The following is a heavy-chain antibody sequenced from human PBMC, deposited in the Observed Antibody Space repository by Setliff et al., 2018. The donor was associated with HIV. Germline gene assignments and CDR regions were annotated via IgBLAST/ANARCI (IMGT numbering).Heavy chain of an antibody. D-gene: IGHD6-19*01. CDR1: GGSINSGTFY. J-gene: IGHJ6*03. V-gene: IGHV4-61*05. Sequence: PSETLSLTCSVAGGSINSGTFYWGWIRQPRGKGLEWIEHIFIGGRTDYRPSLRSRLTVSLDTSKNQSSLKLTSVTAADTTVYYCALVEVIAVAGRRFNSDYIDVCGKGTSVTVSS. CDR3: ALVEVIAVAGRRFNSDYIDV. CDR2: IFIGGRT.